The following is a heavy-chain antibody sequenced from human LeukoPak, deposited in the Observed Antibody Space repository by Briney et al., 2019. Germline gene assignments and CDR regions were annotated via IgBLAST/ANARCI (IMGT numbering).Heavy chain of an antibody. Sequence: GGSLRLSCAASGFTFGYYWMSWVRQAPGKGLEWVANIKPDGSQKYYVDSVKGRFTISRDNAKNSLYLQMNSLRAEDTAVYYCATIYCSGGTCHYFDYWGQGTLVTVSS. D-gene: IGHD2-15*01. CDR3: ATIYCSGGTCHYFDY. CDR2: IKPDGSQK. V-gene: IGHV3-7*03. J-gene: IGHJ4*02. CDR1: GFTFGYYW.